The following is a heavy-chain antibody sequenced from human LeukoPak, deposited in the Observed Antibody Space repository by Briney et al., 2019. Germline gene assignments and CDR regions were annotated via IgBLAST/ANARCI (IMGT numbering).Heavy chain of an antibody. CDR3: ASSGNYYMGY. D-gene: IGHD1-26*01. CDR1: GFSFSSSW. CDR2: ISSGGSSI. V-gene: IGHV3-48*01. Sequence: GGSLRLSCAASGFSFSSSWMNWVRQAPGQGLEWVSYISSGGSSIYYADSVKGRFTISRDNAKNSLFLQMNSLRAEDTAVYYCASSGNYYMGYWGQGTLVTVSS. J-gene: IGHJ4*02.